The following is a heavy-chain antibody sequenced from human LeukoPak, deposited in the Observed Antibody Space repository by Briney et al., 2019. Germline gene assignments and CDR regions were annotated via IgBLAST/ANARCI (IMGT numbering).Heavy chain of an antibody. CDR2: ISSSSNTI. CDR1: GFTFNSHA. CDR3: ARDSDYAAAFDI. J-gene: IGHJ3*02. D-gene: IGHD4-17*01. V-gene: IGHV3-48*01. Sequence: GGSLRLSCAASGFTFNSHAMNWVRQAPGKGLEWVSYISSSSNTIYYADSVKGRFTISRDNAKNSLYLQMNSLRAEDTAVYYCARDSDYAAAFDIWGQGTMVTVSS.